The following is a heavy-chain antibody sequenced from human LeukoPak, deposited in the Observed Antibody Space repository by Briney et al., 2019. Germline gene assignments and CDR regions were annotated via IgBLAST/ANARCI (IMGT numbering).Heavy chain of an antibody. CDR3: AREGGVRGVIISSWFDP. D-gene: IGHD3-10*01. Sequence: ASVKVSCTASGYTFTSYAMNWVRQAPGQGPEWMGWINTNTGNPTYAQGFTGRFVFSLDTSVSTAYLQISSLKAEDTAVYYCAREGGVRGVIISSWFDPWGQGTLVTVSS. CDR1: GYTFTSYA. CDR2: INTNTGNP. V-gene: IGHV7-4-1*02. J-gene: IGHJ5*02.